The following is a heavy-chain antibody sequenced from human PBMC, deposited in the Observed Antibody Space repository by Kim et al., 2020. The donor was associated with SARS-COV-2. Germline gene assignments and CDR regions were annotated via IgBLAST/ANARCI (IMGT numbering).Heavy chain of an antibody. V-gene: IGHV3-33*01. D-gene: IGHD6-19*01. CDR2: IWYDGSNK. Sequence: GGSLRLSCAASGFTFSSYGMHWVRQAPGKGLEWVAVIWYDGSNKYYADSVKGRFTISRDNSKNTLYLQMNSLRAEDTAVYYCARGGSSGWYRQRGKKQFDYWGQGTLVTVSS. CDR3: ARGGSSGWYRQRGKKQFDY. J-gene: IGHJ4*02. CDR1: GFTFSSYG.